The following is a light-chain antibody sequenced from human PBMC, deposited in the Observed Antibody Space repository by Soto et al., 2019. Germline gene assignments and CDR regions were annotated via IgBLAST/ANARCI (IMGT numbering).Light chain of an antibody. V-gene: IGLV1-40*01. Sequence: QAVVTQPPSVSGAPGQRVTISCTGSSFNIGAGYDVHWYQQLPGTAPKLLIYDNTNRPSGVPDRFSGSKSGTSASLAISGLRPEDEADYYCQSYDTSLSAGVVFGGGTKLTVL. CDR1: SFNIGAGYD. CDR3: QSYDTSLSAGVV. J-gene: IGLJ2*01. CDR2: DNT.